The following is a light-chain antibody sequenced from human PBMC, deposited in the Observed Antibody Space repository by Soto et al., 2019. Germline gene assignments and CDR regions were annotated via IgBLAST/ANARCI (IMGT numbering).Light chain of an antibody. CDR3: QQHNNWPLT. V-gene: IGKV3-15*01. J-gene: IGKJ4*01. CDR1: QSVSNSY. Sequence: EIVLTQSPGTLSLSPGERATLYCKASQSVSNSYLAWYQQKPGQAPRLLIYGASTRATGIPDRFNGSGSGTEFTLTISSLQSGDFTVYYCQQHNNWPLTFGGGTKVDIK. CDR2: GAS.